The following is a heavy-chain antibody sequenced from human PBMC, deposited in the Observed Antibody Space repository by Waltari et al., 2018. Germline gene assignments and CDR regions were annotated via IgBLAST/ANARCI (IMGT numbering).Heavy chain of an antibody. V-gene: IGHV1-8*03. Sequence: QVQLVQSGAEVKKPGASVKVSCKASGYTFTSSDVNWVRQATGQGLEWMGWVNPNSGNTAYAQKFQGRVTITRHSSISTAYMELSSLRSEDTAVYYCARGGLNAFDIWGQGTMVTVSS. CDR2: VNPNSGNT. CDR1: GYTFTSSD. CDR3: ARGGLNAFDI. D-gene: IGHD3-22*01. J-gene: IGHJ3*02.